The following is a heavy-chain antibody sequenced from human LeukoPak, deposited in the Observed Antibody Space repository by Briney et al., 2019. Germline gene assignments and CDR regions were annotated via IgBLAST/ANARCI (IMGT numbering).Heavy chain of an antibody. Sequence: ASVKVSCKASGYTFTGHYMHWVRQAHGQGPEWMGWVNPNSGGTHFAQKFQGRVTMTRDTSISTAYMELSGLRSDDTAVYYCARLTGTTGGFDYWGQGTLVTVSS. V-gene: IGHV1-2*02. CDR3: ARLTGTTGGFDY. CDR1: GYTFTGHY. CDR2: VNPNSGGT. J-gene: IGHJ4*02. D-gene: IGHD1-20*01.